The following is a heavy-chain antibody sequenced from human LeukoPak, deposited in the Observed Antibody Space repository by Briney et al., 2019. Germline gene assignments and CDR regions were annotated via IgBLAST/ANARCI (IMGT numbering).Heavy chain of an antibody. V-gene: IGHV3-23*01. CDR1: GFTFSTYA. D-gene: IGHD5-12*01. CDR2: ISGGYST. J-gene: IGHJ4*02. Sequence: GSLRLSCAAAGFTFSTYAVGWVRQSPGKGLEWVSSISGGYSTYYADSVKGRFTISRDNSKNTLYLQMNSLRAEDTAIYYCAKRGDIGAFDYWGQGALVTVSS. CDR3: AKRGDIGAFDY.